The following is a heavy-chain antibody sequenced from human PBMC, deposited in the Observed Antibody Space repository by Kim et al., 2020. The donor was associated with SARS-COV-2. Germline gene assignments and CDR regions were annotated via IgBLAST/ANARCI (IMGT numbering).Heavy chain of an antibody. Sequence: GYTYYNPSLKSRVTISIDTSKNQFSLKLNSVTAADTAVYYCARGFGEFDPWGQGTLVTVSS. CDR3: ARGFGEFDP. CDR2: GYT. D-gene: IGHD3-10*01. J-gene: IGHJ5*02. V-gene: IGHV4-31*02.